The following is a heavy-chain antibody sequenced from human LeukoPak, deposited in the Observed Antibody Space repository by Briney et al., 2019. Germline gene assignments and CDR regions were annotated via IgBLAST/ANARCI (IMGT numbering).Heavy chain of an antibody. CDR2: FDPEDGET. V-gene: IGHV1-24*01. Sequence: GASVKVSCKVSGYTLTELSMHWVRQAPGKGLEWMGGFDPEDGETIYAQKFQGRVTMTEDTSTDTAYMELSSLRSEDTAVYYCATSAGSDSSGSNLDFWGQGTLVTVSS. D-gene: IGHD3-22*01. J-gene: IGHJ4*02. CDR3: ATSAGSDSSGSNLDF. CDR1: GYTLTELS.